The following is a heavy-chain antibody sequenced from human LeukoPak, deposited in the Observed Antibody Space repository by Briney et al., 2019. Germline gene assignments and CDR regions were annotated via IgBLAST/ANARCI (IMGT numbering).Heavy chain of an antibody. CDR2: FSGRGGST. CDR1: GFTFSSYA. J-gene: IGHJ4*02. CDR3: ARSGFNRFDY. Sequence: GGSLRLSCAASGFTFSSYAMSWVRQAPGKGLEWVSAFSGRGGSTYYADSVKGRFTISRDNSKNTPYLQMNSLRAEDTAVYYCARSGFNRFDYWGQGTLVTVSS. V-gene: IGHV3-23*01. D-gene: IGHD5-24*01.